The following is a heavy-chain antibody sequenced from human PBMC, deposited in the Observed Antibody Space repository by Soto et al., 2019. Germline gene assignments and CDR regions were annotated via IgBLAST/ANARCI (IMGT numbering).Heavy chain of an antibody. D-gene: IGHD2-2*01. CDR1: GYTFTSYG. V-gene: IGHV1-18*01. CDR2: ISAYNGNT. J-gene: IGHJ5*02. Sequence: ASVKVSCKASGYTFTSYGISWVRQAPGQGLEWMGWISAYNGNTNYAQKLQGRVTMTTDTSTSTAYMELRSLRSDDTGVYYCARDGGEGYCSSTSCPNWFDPWGQGTLVTVSS. CDR3: ARDGGEGYCSSTSCPNWFDP.